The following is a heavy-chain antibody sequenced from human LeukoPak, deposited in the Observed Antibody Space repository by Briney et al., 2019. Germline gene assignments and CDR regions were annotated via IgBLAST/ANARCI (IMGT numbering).Heavy chain of an antibody. CDR3: ARDNFRYHWNDELGY. V-gene: IGHV3-21*01. CDR1: GFTFSSYS. CDR2: ISSSSSYI. Sequence: TGGSLRLSCAASGFTFSSYSMNWVRQAPGKGLEWVSSISSSSSYIYYADSVKGRFTISRDNAKNSLYLQMNSLRAEDTAVYYCARDNFRYHWNDELGYWGQGTLVTVSS. D-gene: IGHD1-1*01. J-gene: IGHJ4*02.